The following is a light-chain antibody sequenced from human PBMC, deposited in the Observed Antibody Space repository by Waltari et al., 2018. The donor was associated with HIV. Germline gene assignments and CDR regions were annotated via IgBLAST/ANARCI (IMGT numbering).Light chain of an antibody. Sequence: QSALTQPRSVSGSPGQSVTISCTGTSDDIGSHNDVSWYKQYPGKGPHLIIYDVSKRGAGVPDCLSGSKSGNTASLTISGLRAEDEADYHCCSDGGAYKWLFGGGTKVTVL. CDR3: CSDGGAYKWL. CDR1: SDDIGSHND. CDR2: DVS. V-gene: IGLV2-11*01. J-gene: IGLJ3*02.